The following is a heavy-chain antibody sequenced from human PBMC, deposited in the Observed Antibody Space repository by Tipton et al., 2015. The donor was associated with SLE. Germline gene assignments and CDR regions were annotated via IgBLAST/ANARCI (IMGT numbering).Heavy chain of an antibody. V-gene: IGHV4-34*01. CDR3: AGRIAYCGGDCYPTDAFDI. D-gene: IGHD2-21*02. CDR2: INHSGST. CDR1: GGSFSGYY. Sequence: LRLSCAVYGGSFSGYYWSWIRQPPGKGLEWIGEINHSGSTNYNPSLKSRVTISVDTSKNQFSLKLSSVTAADTAVYYCAGRIAYCGGDCYPTDAFDIWGQGTMVTVSS. J-gene: IGHJ3*02.